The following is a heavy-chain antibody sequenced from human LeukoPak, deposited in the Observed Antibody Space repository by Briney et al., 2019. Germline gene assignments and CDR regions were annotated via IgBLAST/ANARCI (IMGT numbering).Heavy chain of an antibody. D-gene: IGHD6-13*01. V-gene: IGHV4-34*01. CDR3: ARDHSTPGIAAAGTGY. CDR2: INHSGST. Sequence: SETLSLTCAVYGGSFSGYYWSWIRQPPGKGLEWIGEINHSGSTNYNPSLKSRVTVSVDTSKNQFSLKLSSVTAADTAVYYCARDHSTPGIAAAGTGYWGQGTLVTVSS. CDR1: GGSFSGYY. J-gene: IGHJ4*02.